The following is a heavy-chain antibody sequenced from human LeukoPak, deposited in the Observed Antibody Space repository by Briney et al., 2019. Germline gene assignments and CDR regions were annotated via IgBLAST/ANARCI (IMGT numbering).Heavy chain of an antibody. Sequence: PGGSLRLSCAASGFTFSNYWMSWVRQAPGKGLEWVANIKQDGSEKYYVGSVKGRFTISRDDADNSLYLQMNSLRAEDTAVYYCAKGALLWFGELLSPLDYWGQGTLVTASS. D-gene: IGHD3-10*01. J-gene: IGHJ4*02. V-gene: IGHV3-7*01. CDR1: GFTFSNYW. CDR2: IKQDGSEK. CDR3: AKGALLWFGELLSPLDY.